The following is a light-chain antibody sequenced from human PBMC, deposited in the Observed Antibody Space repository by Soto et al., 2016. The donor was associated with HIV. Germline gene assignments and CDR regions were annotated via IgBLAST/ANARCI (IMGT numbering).Light chain of an antibody. CDR2: KAS. CDR3: LQHNSYPWT. Sequence: DIQMTQSPSTLSASVGDRVTITCRASQDITTWLAWYQQKPGKPPNLLIYKASNLQNGVPSRFSGSGSGTEFTLSINSLQPDDFATYYCLQHNSYPWTFGRGTKVE. CDR1: QDITTW. V-gene: IGKV1-5*03. J-gene: IGKJ1*01.